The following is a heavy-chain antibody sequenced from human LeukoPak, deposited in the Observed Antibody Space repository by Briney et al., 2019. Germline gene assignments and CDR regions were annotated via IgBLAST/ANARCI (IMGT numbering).Heavy chain of an antibody. D-gene: IGHD3-9*01. CDR3: ARGEYYDILTTYSPPSRFDP. Sequence: GASVKVSCKASGYTFTDYYIHWVRQAPGQGLEWMGSINPYTGGTNYAQQFQGRVTMTRDTSISTAYMELSGLRSDDTAVYYCARGEYYDILTTYSPPSRFDPWGQGTQVTVSS. J-gene: IGHJ5*02. V-gene: IGHV1-2*02. CDR1: GYTFTDYY. CDR2: INPYTGGT.